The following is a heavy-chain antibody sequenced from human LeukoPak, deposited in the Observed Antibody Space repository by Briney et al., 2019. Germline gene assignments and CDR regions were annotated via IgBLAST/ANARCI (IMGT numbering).Heavy chain of an antibody. CDR1: GGSISSGGYY. Sequence: SQTLSLTCTVSGGSISSGGYYWSWIRQHPGKGLEWIGYIYYSGSTYYNPSLKSRVTISVDTSKNQFSLKLSSVTAADTAVYYCASHDFWSGYYGYAFDIWGQGTMVTVSS. J-gene: IGHJ3*02. V-gene: IGHV4-31*03. D-gene: IGHD3-3*01. CDR3: ASHDFWSGYYGYAFDI. CDR2: IYYSGST.